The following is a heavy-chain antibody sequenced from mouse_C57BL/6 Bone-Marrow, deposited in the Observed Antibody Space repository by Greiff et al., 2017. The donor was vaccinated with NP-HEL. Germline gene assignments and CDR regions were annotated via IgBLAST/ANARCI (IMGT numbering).Heavy chain of an antibody. Sequence: QVQLQQSGAELVKPGASVKLSCKASGYPFTEYTIHWVKQRSGQGLEWLGWFYPGSGSIKYNEKFKDKATLSADKSSSTVYMELSRLTSEDSAVYFGARHEGSPSYYYGRAGFAYWGQGTLVTVSA. D-gene: IGHD1-1*01. CDR3: ARHEGSPSYYYGRAGFAY. CDR2: FYPGSGSI. CDR1: GYPFTEYT. V-gene: IGHV1-62-2*01. J-gene: IGHJ3*01.